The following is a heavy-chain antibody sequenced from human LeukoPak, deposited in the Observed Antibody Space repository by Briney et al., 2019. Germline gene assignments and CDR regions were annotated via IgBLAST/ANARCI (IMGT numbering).Heavy chain of an antibody. CDR2: ISWNSGSI. CDR1: GFTFDDYA. J-gene: IGHJ6*02. V-gene: IGHV3-9*01. D-gene: IGHD6-13*01. CDR3: AKDRIAAAGTEGYYCYGMDV. Sequence: SLRLSCAASGFTFDDYAMHWVRQAPGKGLEWVSGISWNSGSIGYADSVKGRFTISRDNSKNTLYLQMNSLRAEDTAVYYCAKDRIAAAGTEGYYCYGMDVWGQGTTVTVSS.